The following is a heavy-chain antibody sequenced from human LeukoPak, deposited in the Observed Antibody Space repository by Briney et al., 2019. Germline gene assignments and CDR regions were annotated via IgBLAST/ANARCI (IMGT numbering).Heavy chain of an antibody. Sequence: PGESLKISCKGSGYSFTSYWISWVRQMPGKGLEWMGIIYPDDSDTRYSPSFQGQVTISADKSISTAYLQWSSLKASDTAMYYCARHGEYYYYYYGMDVWGHGTTVTVSS. CDR3: ARHGEYYYYYYGMDV. D-gene: IGHD7-27*01. V-gene: IGHV5-51*01. CDR1: GYSFTSYW. CDR2: IYPDDSDT. J-gene: IGHJ6*02.